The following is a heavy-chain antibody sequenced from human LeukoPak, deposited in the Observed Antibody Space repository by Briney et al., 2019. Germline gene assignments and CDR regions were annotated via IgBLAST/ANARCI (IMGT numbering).Heavy chain of an antibody. D-gene: IGHD6-19*01. Sequence: KSSEALSLTCTVSGGSISSSSYYWGWIRQPPGKGLEWIGSIYYSGSTYYNPSLKSRVTISVDTSKNQFSLKLSSVTAADTAVYYCATRRADYFDYWGQGTLVTVSS. V-gene: IGHV4-39*07. J-gene: IGHJ4*02. CDR2: IYYSGST. CDR3: ATRRADYFDY. CDR1: GGSISSSSYY.